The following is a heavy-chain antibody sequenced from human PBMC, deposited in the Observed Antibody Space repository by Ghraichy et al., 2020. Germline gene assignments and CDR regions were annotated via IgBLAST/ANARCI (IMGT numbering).Heavy chain of an antibody. J-gene: IGHJ4*02. CDR3: ATDTPQIIAAAGTYDY. V-gene: IGHV1-24*01. D-gene: IGHD6-13*01. CDR1: GYTLTELS. CDR2: FDPEDGET. Sequence: ASVKVSCKVSGYTLTELSMHWVRQAPGKGLEWMGGFDPEDGETIYAQKFQGRVTMTEDTSTDTAYMELSSLRSEDTAVYYCATDTPQIIAAAGTYDYWGQGTLVTVSS.